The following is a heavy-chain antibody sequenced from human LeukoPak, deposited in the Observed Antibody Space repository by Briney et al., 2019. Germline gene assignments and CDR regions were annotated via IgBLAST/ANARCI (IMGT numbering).Heavy chain of an antibody. J-gene: IGHJ5*02. Sequence: SQTLSLTCTVSGVSLSRGGYSWTWIRQPPRKGLEWIGDIYHTGNTNYNPSLKSRFTISVDASKNQVSLRLTSVTAADTAVYYCARGRYSSGWYKEKTWFDPWGQGILVTVSS. V-gene: IGHV4-30-4*07. CDR2: IYHTGNT. CDR3: ARGRYSSGWYKEKTWFDP. CDR1: GVSLSRGGYS. D-gene: IGHD6-19*01.